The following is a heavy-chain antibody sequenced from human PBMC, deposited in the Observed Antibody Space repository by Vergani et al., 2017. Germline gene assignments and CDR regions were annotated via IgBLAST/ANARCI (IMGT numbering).Heavy chain of an antibody. V-gene: IGHV3-9*01. CDR1: GFTFDDYA. J-gene: IGHJ6*02. Sequence: EVQLVESGGGLVQPGRSLRLSCAASGFTFDDYAMHWVRQAPGKGLEWVSGISWNSGSTGYADSVKGRFTISRDNAKNSLYLQMNSLRAEDTALYYCAKDVMVRELSYGMDVWGQGTTVTVSS. CDR3: AKDVMVRELSYGMDV. CDR2: ISWNSGST. D-gene: IGHD3-10*01.